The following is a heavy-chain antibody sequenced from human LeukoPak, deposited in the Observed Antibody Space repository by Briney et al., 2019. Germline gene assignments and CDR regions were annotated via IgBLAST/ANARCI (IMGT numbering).Heavy chain of an antibody. Sequence: SETLSLTCTGSGGSISSYYWSWIRQPAGKGLEWIGRIYTSGSTNYNPSLKSRVTMSVDTSKNQFSLKLSSVTAADTAVYYCARDRGFYYGSGSPNWFDPWGQGTLVTVSS. CDR2: IYTSGST. J-gene: IGHJ5*02. V-gene: IGHV4-4*07. CDR3: ARDRGFYYGSGSPNWFDP. CDR1: GGSISSYY. D-gene: IGHD3-10*01.